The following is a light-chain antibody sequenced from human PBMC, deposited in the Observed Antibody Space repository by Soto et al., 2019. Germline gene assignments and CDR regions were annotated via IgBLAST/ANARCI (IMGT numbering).Light chain of an antibody. Sequence: QSVLTQPASVSGSPGQSITISCTGTSSDVGGYNYVSWHQQHPGKAPKLMIYDASNRPSGVSNRFSGSKSGNTASLTISGLQAEDEADYYCSSYTSSSTFEVFGTGTKVTVL. CDR3: SSYTSSSTFEV. CDR2: DAS. CDR1: SSDVGGYNY. V-gene: IGLV2-14*01. J-gene: IGLJ1*01.